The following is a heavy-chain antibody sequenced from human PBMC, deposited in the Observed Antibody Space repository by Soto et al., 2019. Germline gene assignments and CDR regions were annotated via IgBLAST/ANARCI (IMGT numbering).Heavy chain of an antibody. CDR3: ARDSLATGTTWGNWFDP. CDR1: GYTFTGYY. Sequence: GASVKVSCKASGYTFTGYYMHWVRQAPGQGLEWMGWINPNSGGTNYAQKFQGWVTMTRDTSISTAYMELSRLRSDDTAVYYCARDSLATGTTWGNWFDPWGQGTLVTVSS. V-gene: IGHV1-2*04. CDR2: INPNSGGT. D-gene: IGHD1-7*01. J-gene: IGHJ5*02.